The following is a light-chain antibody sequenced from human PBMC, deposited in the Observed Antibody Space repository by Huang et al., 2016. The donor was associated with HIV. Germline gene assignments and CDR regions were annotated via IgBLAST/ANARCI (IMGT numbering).Light chain of an antibody. V-gene: IGKV2-30*02. CDR3: MQGTHWLT. J-gene: IGKJ1*01. CDR1: QSLLHSDGNTY. Sequence: EVVMTQSTLSLHVTLGKPASISCRSSQSLLHSDGNTYLNCFQQRQGQSPRRLIYKFSNRDSGVPDRVSGSVSGTDFTLKISRVEAKDVGVYYCMQGTHWLTFGQGTKVEIK. CDR2: KFS.